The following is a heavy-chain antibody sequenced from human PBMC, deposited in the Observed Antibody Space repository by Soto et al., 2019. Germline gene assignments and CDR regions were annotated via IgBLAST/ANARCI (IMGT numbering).Heavy chain of an antibody. V-gene: IGHV1-46*01. J-gene: IGHJ4*01. CDR1: GYIVTTYY. D-gene: IGHD6-13*01. CDR3: DREPPGARAGFEY. CDR2: SSVQSGDT. Sequence: ASVKGSCKAAGYIVTTYYIQWVRQAPGEGLEGRGRSSVQSGDTNRPQKFRDRVTMTRVTSTSTGYVELTSLRSEATAVYFCDREPPGARAGFEYWGHGTLVTVSS.